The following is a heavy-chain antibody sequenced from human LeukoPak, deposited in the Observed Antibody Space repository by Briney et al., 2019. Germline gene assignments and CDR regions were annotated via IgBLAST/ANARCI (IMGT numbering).Heavy chain of an antibody. CDR2: ISRSATYL. D-gene: IGHD6-19*01. V-gene: IGHV3-21*01. J-gene: IGHJ3*02. CDR3: ARHVYSSGWGAFDI. Sequence: PGGSLRLSCAASGFTFSGYSMNWVRQAPGEGLEWVSSISRSATYLYYADSLQGRFTVSRDDAKSSLYLQMNSLSAEDTAVYYCARHVYSSGWGAFDIWGQGTMVTVSS. CDR1: GFTFSGYS.